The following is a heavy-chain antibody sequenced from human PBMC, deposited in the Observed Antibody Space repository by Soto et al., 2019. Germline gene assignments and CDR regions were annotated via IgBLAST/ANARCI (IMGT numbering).Heavy chain of an antibody. V-gene: IGHV1-3*01. Sequence: ASVKVSFKASGYTFSSYAMHWVRQAPGQRLEWMGWINAGYGNTKSSQRFQDRVTISRDTSASTAYMELTSLRSEDTAVYYCARDTGDGTFDFWGQGTLVTVSS. CDR3: ARDTGDGTFDF. J-gene: IGHJ4*02. CDR2: INAGYGNT. CDR1: GYTFSSYA. D-gene: IGHD7-27*01.